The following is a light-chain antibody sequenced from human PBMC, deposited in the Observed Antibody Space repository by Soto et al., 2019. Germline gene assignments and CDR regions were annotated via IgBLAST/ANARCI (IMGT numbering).Light chain of an antibody. CDR2: GAS. CDR3: QQYNNRPPWT. Sequence: ERVLTQTPDTLSVSPGERATLSCRASQSVSSNLAWYQQKPGQAPRLLIYGASTRATGIPARFSGSGSGTEFTLIISSLQSEDFAVYYCQQYNNRPPWTFGQGTKVDI. CDR1: QSVSSN. J-gene: IGKJ1*01. V-gene: IGKV3-15*01.